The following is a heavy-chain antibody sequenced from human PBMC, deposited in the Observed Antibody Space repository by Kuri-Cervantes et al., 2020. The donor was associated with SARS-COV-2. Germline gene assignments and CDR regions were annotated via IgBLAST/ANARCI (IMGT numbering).Heavy chain of an antibody. CDR2: IGPSNTYI. D-gene: IGHD5-12*01. Sequence: GESLKISCTASGFAFNSYNMKWVRQTPGKGLEWVSGIGPSNTYIYYADSVKGRFIISRDNSKNSLYLQMNSLRTEDTALYYCAKDFGYGVDIVDRGVRYYYYMDVWGKGTTVTVSS. CDR3: AKDFGYGVDIVDRGVRYYYYMDV. V-gene: IGHV3-21*04. CDR1: GFAFNSYN. J-gene: IGHJ6*03.